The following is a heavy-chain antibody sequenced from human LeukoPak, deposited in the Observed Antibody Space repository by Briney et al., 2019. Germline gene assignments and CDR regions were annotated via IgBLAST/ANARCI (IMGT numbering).Heavy chain of an antibody. CDR2: IWYDGSNK. D-gene: IGHD1-26*01. Sequence: HSGGSLRLSCAASGFTFSSYGMHWVRQAPGKGLEWVAVIWYDGSNKYYADSVKGRFTISRDNSKNTLYLQMNSLRAEDTAVYYCARGNIDGGSYYFDYWGQGTLVTVSS. CDR1: GFTFSSYG. CDR3: ARGNIDGGSYYFDY. J-gene: IGHJ4*02. V-gene: IGHV3-33*01.